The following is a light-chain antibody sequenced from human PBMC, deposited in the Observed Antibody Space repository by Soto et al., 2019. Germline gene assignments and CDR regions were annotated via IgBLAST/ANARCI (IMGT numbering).Light chain of an antibody. CDR1: QSVSTY. V-gene: IGKV3-11*01. J-gene: IGKJ5*01. CDR3: QQRYNWPPIT. Sequence: EIVLTQSPATLSVSPGERATLSCRASQSVSTYVAWYQQKPGQAPRLLIYDASNRATGIPARFSGSGSGTDFTLTISSLEPEDFAVYYCQQRYNWPPITFGQGTRLEIK. CDR2: DAS.